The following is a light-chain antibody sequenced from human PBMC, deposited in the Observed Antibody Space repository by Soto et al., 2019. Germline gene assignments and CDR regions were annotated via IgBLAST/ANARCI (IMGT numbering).Light chain of an antibody. CDR2: AAS. CDR3: PHSYSTPYT. Sequence: DIQMTQSPSSLSASVGDRVTITCRASQSIRTYLNWYQQRPGQAPNLLIYAASSLQSWVPSRFSGSGSGTYFTLTISSLQPEDFATYSCPHSYSTPYTFGQGTKLEIK. V-gene: IGKV1-39*01. CDR1: QSIRTY. J-gene: IGKJ2*01.